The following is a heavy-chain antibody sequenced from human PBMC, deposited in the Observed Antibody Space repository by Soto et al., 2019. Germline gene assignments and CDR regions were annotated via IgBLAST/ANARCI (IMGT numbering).Heavy chain of an antibody. V-gene: IGHV3-30-3*01. CDR3: AREGPSSSFDY. Sequence: LRLSCAASGFTFSSYAMHWVRQAPGKGLEWVAVISYDGSNKYYADSVKGRFTISRDNSKNTLYLQMNSLRAEDTAVYYCAREGPSSSFDYWGQGTLVTVSS. CDR2: ISYDGSNK. D-gene: IGHD6-6*01. J-gene: IGHJ4*02. CDR1: GFTFSSYA.